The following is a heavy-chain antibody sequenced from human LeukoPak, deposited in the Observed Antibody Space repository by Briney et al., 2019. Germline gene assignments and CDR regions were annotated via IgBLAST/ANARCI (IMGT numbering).Heavy chain of an antibody. CDR1: GGTFSSYA. J-gene: IGHJ6*04. Sequence: ASVKVSCKASGGTFSSYAISWVRQAPGQGLEWMGGIIPIFGTANYAQKFQGRVTITADESTSIAYMELSSLRSEDTAVYYCARALREDIVVVPAAPPYYYGMDVWGKGTTVTVSS. V-gene: IGHV1-69*01. D-gene: IGHD2-2*01. CDR2: IIPIFGTA. CDR3: ARALREDIVVVPAAPPYYYGMDV.